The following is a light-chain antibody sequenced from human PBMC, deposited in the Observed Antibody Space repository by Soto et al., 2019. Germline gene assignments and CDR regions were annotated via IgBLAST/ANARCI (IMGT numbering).Light chain of an antibody. CDR3: QQYKAYPYT. V-gene: IGKV1-5*03. CDR1: QTIDNW. Sequence: DIQMTQSPSTLSASVGDRVTITCRASQTIDNWLAWYQQIPGKAPNLLIYKVSSLGSGVPSRFSGSGSGTECTLTITSLQPEDFATYYCQQYKAYPYTFAQGTKLQIK. J-gene: IGKJ2*01. CDR2: KVS.